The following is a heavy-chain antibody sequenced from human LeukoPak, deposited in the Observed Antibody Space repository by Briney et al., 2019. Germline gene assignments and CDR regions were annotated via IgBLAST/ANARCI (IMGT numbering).Heavy chain of an antibody. J-gene: IGHJ4*02. V-gene: IGHV3-74*01. CDR3: VSFYETY. CDR2: INSDGSWT. Sequence: GGSLRLSCAASGNYWMHWVRQAPGKGLVWVSHINSDGSWTSYADSVTGRFTISKDNAKNTVYLQMNNLRAEDTAVYYCVSFYETYWGRGTLVTVSS. D-gene: IGHD2/OR15-2a*01. CDR1: GNYW.